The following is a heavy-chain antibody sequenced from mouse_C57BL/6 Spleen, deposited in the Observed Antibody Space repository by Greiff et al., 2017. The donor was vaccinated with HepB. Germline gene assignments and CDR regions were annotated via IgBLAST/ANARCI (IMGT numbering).Heavy chain of an antibody. CDR3: AREEDY. V-gene: IGHV1-82*01. CDR2: IYPGDGDT. CDR1: GYAFSSSW. Sequence: ESGPELVKPGASVKISCKASGYAFSSSWMNWVKQRPGKGLEWIGRIYPGDGDTNYNGKFKGKATLTADKSSSTAYMQLSSLTSEDSAVYFCAREEDYWGQGTTLTVSS. J-gene: IGHJ2*01.